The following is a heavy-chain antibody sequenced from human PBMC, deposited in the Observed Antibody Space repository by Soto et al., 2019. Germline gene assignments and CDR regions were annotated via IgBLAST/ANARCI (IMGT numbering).Heavy chain of an antibody. CDR1: GFSLTETGMG. J-gene: IGHJ4*02. CDR2: IYWDDDK. CDR3: AHRRSGYFDS. V-gene: IGHV2-5*02. Sequence: QITLKESGPTLVNPTQTLTLTCTFSGFSLTETGMGVRWIRQPPGKALEWLALIYWDDDKRYSPSLKRGLTISKDASKNQVVLTKTNVDAVDTATYYCAHRRSGYFDSWGQGTLVTVSS.